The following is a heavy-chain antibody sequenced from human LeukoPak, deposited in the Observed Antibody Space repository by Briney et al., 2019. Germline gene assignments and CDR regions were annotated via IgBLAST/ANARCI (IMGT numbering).Heavy chain of an antibody. CDR1: GYTFTSYG. J-gene: IGHJ5*02. CDR3: AIFLWFGEKWFDP. Sequence: ASVKVSCKASGYTFTSYGISWVRQAPGQGLEWMGWISAYSGNTNYAQKLQGRVTMTTDTSTSTAYMELRSLRSDDTAVYYCAIFLWFGEKWFDPWGQGTLVTVSS. V-gene: IGHV1-18*01. D-gene: IGHD3-10*01. CDR2: ISAYSGNT.